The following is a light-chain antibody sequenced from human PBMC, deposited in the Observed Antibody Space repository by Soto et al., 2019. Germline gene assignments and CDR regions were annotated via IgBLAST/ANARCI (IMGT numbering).Light chain of an antibody. J-gene: IGLJ1*01. CDR3: GTWGWGLRV. CDR1: DSSRGENA. V-gene: IGLV1-51*01. Sequence: QSVLTQPPSVSAAPGQNVTSSCSGDDSSRGENAMCWYQVLPGAAPRVLIYYIYKRPSGIPDRFSGSTSGPSATLTITAVLVGDEAEYYCGTWGWGLRVFGAGPKVTVL. CDR2: YIY.